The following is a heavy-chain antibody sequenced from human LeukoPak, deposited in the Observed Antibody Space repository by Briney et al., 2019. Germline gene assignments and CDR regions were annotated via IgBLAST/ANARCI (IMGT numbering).Heavy chain of an antibody. CDR2: INPSGGST. Sequence: ASVKVSCKASGYTFTSYYMHWVRQAPGQGLEWMGIINPSGGSTSYAQKFQGRVTMTRDMSTSTVYMELSRLRSEDTAVYYCARDGVPDYDILTGYYIHYWGQGTLVTVSS. D-gene: IGHD3-9*01. CDR1: GYTFTSYY. V-gene: IGHV1-46*01. CDR3: ARDGVPDYDILTGYYIHY. J-gene: IGHJ4*02.